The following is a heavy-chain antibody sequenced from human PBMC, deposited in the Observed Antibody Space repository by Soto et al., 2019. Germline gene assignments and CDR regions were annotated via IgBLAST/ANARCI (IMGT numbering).Heavy chain of an antibody. Sequence: GGSLRLSCVASGFDFRSYEMNWVRQAPGKGLEWVSNIRANDESIYYADSVKGRVSVSRDNAKNSLFLEMNSLRVDDPAVYYCTRETLRDAIDIWGQGTMVTVSS. V-gene: IGHV3-48*03. CDR1: GFDFRSYE. CDR3: TRETLRDAIDI. CDR2: IRANDESI. J-gene: IGHJ3*02.